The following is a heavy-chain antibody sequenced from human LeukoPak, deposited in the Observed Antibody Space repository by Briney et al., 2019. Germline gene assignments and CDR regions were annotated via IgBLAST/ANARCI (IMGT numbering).Heavy chain of an antibody. CDR1: GFTFSSYG. J-gene: IGHJ4*02. CDR2: ISGSGGST. CDR3: AKAPGWWWCPDY. V-gene: IGHV3-23*01. Sequence: GGTLRLSCAASGFTFSSYGMSWVRQAPGKGLEWVSAISGSGGSTYYADSVKGRFTISRDNSKNTLYLQMNSLRAEDTAVYYCAKAPGWWWCPDYWGQGTLVTVSS. D-gene: IGHD2-21*01.